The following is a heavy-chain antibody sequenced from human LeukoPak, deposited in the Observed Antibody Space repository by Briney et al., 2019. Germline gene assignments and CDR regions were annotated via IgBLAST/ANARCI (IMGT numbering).Heavy chain of an antibody. CDR2: ISYDGSNK. Sequence: PGGSLRLSCAASGFTFSSYAMSWVRQAPGKGLEWVAVISYDGSNKYYADSVKGRFTISRDNAKNSLYLQMNSLRAEDTAVYYCARRTLGRYFDYWGQGTLVTVSS. CDR1: GFTFSSYA. D-gene: IGHD3-10*01. V-gene: IGHV3-30-3*01. CDR3: ARRTLGRYFDY. J-gene: IGHJ4*02.